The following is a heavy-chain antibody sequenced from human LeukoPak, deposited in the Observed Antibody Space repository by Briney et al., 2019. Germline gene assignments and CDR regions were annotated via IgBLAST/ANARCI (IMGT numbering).Heavy chain of an antibody. D-gene: IGHD4-17*01. J-gene: IGHJ3*02. CDR3: ASGDYVGAFDI. CDR1: GFTFSSYS. CDR2: ISSSSSYI. V-gene: IGHV3-21*01. Sequence: PGGSLRLSCAASGFTFSSYSMNWVRQAPGKGLEWVSSISSSSSYIYYADSVKGRFTISRDNANNSLCLQMNSLRAEDTAVYYCASGDYVGAFDIWGQGTMVAVSS.